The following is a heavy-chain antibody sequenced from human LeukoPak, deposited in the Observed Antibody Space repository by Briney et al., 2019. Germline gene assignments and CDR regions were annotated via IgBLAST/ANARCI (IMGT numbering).Heavy chain of an antibody. CDR3: AKDFLPGRGIEVGGLAS. Sequence: GGSLRLSCAASGFTFSSYAMTWVRQAPGKGLEWVAAISGSAGNTYYTDSVKGRFTISRDNSKNTLYLQMNSLRAEDTAVYYCAKDFLPGRGIEVGGLASGGQGTRVTVSS. J-gene: IGHJ4*02. V-gene: IGHV3-23*01. CDR2: ISGSAGNT. CDR1: GFTFSSYA. D-gene: IGHD6-13*01.